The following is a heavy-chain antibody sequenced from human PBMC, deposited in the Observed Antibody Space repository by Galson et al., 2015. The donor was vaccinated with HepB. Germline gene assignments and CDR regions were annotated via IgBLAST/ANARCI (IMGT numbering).Heavy chain of an antibody. V-gene: IGHV3-49*03. Sequence: ASGLTFRDIAMSWFRQAPGKRLEWIGFIRSNTYGGTTQYAASVKGRFTISRDDSKSISYLQMNSLKTDDTAAYFCSSGNYDGGSDHWGQGTLVTVSS. CDR2: IRSNTYGGTT. J-gene: IGHJ4*02. CDR3: SSGNYDGGSDH. CDR1: GLTFRDIA. D-gene: IGHD1-7*01.